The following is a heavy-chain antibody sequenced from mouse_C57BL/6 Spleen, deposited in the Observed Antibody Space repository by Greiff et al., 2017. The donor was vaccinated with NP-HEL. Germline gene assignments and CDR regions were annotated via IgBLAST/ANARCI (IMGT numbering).Heavy chain of an antibody. CDR2: IHPNSGST. CDR1: GYTFTSYW. J-gene: IGHJ2*01. V-gene: IGHV1-64*01. D-gene: IGHD2-2*01. Sequence: QVQLQQPGAELVKPGASVKLSCKASGYTFTSYWMHWVKQRPGQGLEWIGMIHPNSGSTNYNEKFKSKATLTVDKSSSTAYMQLSSLTSEDSAVYYGAREGVTTGYYFDDWGQGTTLTVSS. CDR3: AREGVTTGYYFDD.